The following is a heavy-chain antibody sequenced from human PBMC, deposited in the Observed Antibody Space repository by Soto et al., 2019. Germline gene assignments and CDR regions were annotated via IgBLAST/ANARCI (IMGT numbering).Heavy chain of an antibody. CDR3: ARALPGYYGSGYFDY. D-gene: IGHD3-10*01. V-gene: IGHV4-59*01. CDR2: IYYSGST. J-gene: IGHJ4*02. Sequence: QVQLQESGPGLVKPSETLSLTCTVSGGSISSYYWSWIRQPPGKGLEWIGDIYYSGSTNYNPSLKRRVTISVYTAKNQFSLKLSSVTAADTAVYYCARALPGYYGSGYFDYWGQGTLGAVSS. CDR1: GGSISSYY.